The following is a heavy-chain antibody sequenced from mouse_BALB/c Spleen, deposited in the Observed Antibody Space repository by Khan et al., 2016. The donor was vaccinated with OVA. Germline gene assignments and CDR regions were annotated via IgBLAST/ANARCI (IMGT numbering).Heavy chain of an antibody. J-gene: IGHJ4*01. V-gene: IGHV2-6-7*01. D-gene: IGHD1-1*01. CDR3: AREVYYYGSRTMDY. Sequence: VELVESGPGLVAPSQSLSITCTVSGFSLTGYGVNWVRQPPGKGLEWLGMIWGDGRTDYNSALKSRLSISKDNSKSQVFLKMNSLQTDDTAMYYCAREVYYYGSRTMDYWGQGTSVTVSS. CDR2: IWGDGRT. CDR1: GFSLTGYG.